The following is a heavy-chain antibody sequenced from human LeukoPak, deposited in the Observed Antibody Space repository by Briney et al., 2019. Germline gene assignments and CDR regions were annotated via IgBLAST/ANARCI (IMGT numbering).Heavy chain of an antibody. CDR3: ARWGVGDY. CDR1: GFIFSTYE. CDR2: ISSSGTI. D-gene: IGHD1-26*01. J-gene: IGHJ4*02. V-gene: IGHV3-48*03. Sequence: PGGSLRLSCAASGFIFSTYEMNWVRQAPGKGLEWVSYISSSGTIYYADSVKGRFTISRDNAKNSLYLQMNSLRAEDTAVYYCARWGVGDYWGQGTLVTVSS.